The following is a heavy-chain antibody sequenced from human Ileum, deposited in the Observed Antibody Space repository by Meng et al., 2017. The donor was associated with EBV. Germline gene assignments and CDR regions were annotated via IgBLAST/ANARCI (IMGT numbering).Heavy chain of an antibody. V-gene: IGHV2-5*02. J-gene: IGHJ5*02. CDR2: IYWDDHK. D-gene: IGHD2-2*01. CDR1: GFSLSTSGVG. Sequence: QITLKESGPTLVKPTQTLTPTCTFSGFSLSTSGVGVGWIRQPPGKAPEWLALIYWDDHKRYSPSLKSRLTITKDTSKNQVVLTLTNMDPVDTATYYCALFTRSWFDPWGQGTLVNVSS. CDR3: ALFTRSWFDP.